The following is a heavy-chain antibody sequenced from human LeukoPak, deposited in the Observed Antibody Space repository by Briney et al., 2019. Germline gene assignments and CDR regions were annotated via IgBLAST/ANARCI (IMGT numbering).Heavy chain of an antibody. D-gene: IGHD3-16*01. CDR2: IYHSGST. CDR3: AKSRMGVMAFDY. Sequence: SETLSLTCTVSGYSISSGYYWGWIRQPPGEGLEGIGSIYHSGSTYYNPSLKSRVTISVDTPKNQFSLKLSSVTAADTAVYYCAKSRMGVMAFDYWGQGTLVTVSS. J-gene: IGHJ4*02. V-gene: IGHV4-38-2*02. CDR1: GYSISSGYY.